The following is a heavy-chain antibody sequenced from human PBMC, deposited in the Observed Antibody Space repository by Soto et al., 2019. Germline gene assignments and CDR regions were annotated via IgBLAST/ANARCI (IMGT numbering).Heavy chain of an antibody. CDR2: IYPGDSDT. CDR1: GYSFTSYW. V-gene: IGHV5-51*01. D-gene: IGHD6-19*01. J-gene: IGHJ6*02. CDR3: ARPLVAGTNYYYYGMDV. Sequence: PGESLKISCKVSGYSFTSYWIGWVRQMPGKGLEWMGIIYPGDSDTRYSPSFQGQVTISADKSISTAYLQWSSLKASDTAMYYCARPLVAGTNYYYYGMDVWGQGTTVTVSS.